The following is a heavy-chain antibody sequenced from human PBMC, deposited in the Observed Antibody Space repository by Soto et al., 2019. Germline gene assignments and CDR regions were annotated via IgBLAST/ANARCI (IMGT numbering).Heavy chain of an antibody. CDR3: ATPPGGGGY. J-gene: IGHJ4*02. Sequence: EVQLVESGGGLIQPGGSLRLSCAVSGFTVSNNYMSWVRQAPGKGLEGVSVIYSGGYTAYGDSVKGRFTISRDNSKNTLLLQVNRLRPTAPAVFFRATPPGGGGYWGQGTLVTVSS. D-gene: IGHD3-10*01. CDR2: IYSGGYT. V-gene: IGHV3-53*01. CDR1: GFTVSNNY.